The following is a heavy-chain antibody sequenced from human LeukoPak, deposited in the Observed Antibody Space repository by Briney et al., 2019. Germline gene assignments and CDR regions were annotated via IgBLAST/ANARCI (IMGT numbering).Heavy chain of an antibody. CDR3: ARDSSSPEGDY. D-gene: IGHD6-6*01. CDR2: ISYDGSNK. CDR1: GFTFSSYA. Sequence: GGSLRLSCAASGFTFSSYAMHWVRQAPGKGLEWVAVISYDGSNKYYADSVKGRFTISRDNSKNTLYLQMNSLRAEDTAVYYCARDSSSPEGDYWGQETLVTVSS. J-gene: IGHJ4*02. V-gene: IGHV3-30-3*01.